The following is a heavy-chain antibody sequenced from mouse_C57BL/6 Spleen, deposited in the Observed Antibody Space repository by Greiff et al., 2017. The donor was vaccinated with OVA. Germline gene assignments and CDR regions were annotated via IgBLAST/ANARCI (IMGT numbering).Heavy chain of an antibody. J-gene: IGHJ2*01. CDR1: GYSITSGYD. D-gene: IGHD2-4*01. Sequence: DVKLQESGPGMVKPSQSLSLTCTVTGYSITSGYDWHWIRHFPGNKLEWMGYISYSGSTNYNPSLKSRISITHDTSKNHFFLKLNSVTTEDTATYYCARGGMITSFDYWGQGTTLTVSS. CDR2: ISYSGST. V-gene: IGHV3-1*01. CDR3: ARGGMITSFDY.